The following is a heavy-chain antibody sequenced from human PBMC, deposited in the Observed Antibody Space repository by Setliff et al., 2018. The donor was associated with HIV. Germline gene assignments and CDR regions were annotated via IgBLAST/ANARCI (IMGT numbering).Heavy chain of an antibody. J-gene: IGHJ4*02. CDR3: AREYDVLLWIGSQYGRGNLDS. CDR1: GYILTSHY. Sequence: ASVKVSCKASGYILTSHYMHWVRQAPGQGLEWMGIINPSVGSISYAQKFQGRVTMTRDTSTSTVYMELSSLRSEDTAVYYCAREYDVLLWIGSQYGRGNLDSWGQGTPVTVSS. D-gene: IGHD3-10*01. CDR2: INPSVGSI. V-gene: IGHV1-46*01.